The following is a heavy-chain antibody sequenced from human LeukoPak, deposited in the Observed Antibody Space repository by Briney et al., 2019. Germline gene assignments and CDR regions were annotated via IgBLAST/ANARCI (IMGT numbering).Heavy chain of an antibody. D-gene: IGHD6-19*01. CDR1: GFTFSDHY. V-gene: IGHV3-72*01. CDR2: IRNKANSYTT. CDR3: ARVGSRGWEDY. J-gene: IGHJ4*02. Sequence: PRGSLRLSCAASGFTFSDHYMDWVRQAPGKGLEWVGRIRNKANSYTTEYAASVKGRFTISRDDSKNSLFLQINSLKIEDTAVYYCARVGSRGWEDYWGQGTLVTVSS.